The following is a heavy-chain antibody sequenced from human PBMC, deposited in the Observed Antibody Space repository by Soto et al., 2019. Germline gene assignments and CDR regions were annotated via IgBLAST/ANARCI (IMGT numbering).Heavy chain of an antibody. D-gene: IGHD6-13*01. V-gene: IGHV4-4*02. Sequence: QVQLQESGPGLVKPSGTLSLTCAVSGGSISSSNWWSWVRQPPGKGLEWIGGIYHSGSTNYNPSLKSRVTISVDKSKNQFSLKLSSVTAADTAVYYCASPGIAAAGYYFDYWGQGPLVTVSS. CDR1: GGSISSSNW. CDR2: IYHSGST. CDR3: ASPGIAAAGYYFDY. J-gene: IGHJ4*02.